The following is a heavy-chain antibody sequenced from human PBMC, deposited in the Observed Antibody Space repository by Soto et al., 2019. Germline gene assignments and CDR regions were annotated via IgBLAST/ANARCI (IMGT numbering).Heavy chain of an antibody. CDR3: ARSQGSSTSLEIYYYYYYGMDV. Sequence: QVQLVQSGAEVKKPGSSVKVSCTASGGTFSSYAISWVRQAPGQGLEWMGGIIPISGTANYPQKFQGRVTITADESTSTAYMELSSLRSEDTAVYYCARSQGSSTSLEIYYYYYYGMDVWGQGTTVTVSS. CDR1: GGTFSSYA. CDR2: IIPISGTA. D-gene: IGHD2-2*01. V-gene: IGHV1-69*01. J-gene: IGHJ6*02.